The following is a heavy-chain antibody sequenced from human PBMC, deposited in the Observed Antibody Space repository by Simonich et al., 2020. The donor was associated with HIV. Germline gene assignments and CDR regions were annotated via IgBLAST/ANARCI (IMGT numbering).Heavy chain of an antibody. CDR3: ARQYSSGWYFWFDP. J-gene: IGHJ5*02. CDR2: IYPGDSDT. D-gene: IGHD6-19*01. Sequence: EVQLVQSGAEVKKPGESLKISCKGSGYRFTSFWIGWVRQMPGKGLEWMGIIYPGDSDTRYNPAFLGQVTISADKSISTAYLQWSSLKASDTAMYYCARQYSSGWYFWFDPWGQGTLVTVSS. CDR1: GYRFTSFW. V-gene: IGHV5-51*01.